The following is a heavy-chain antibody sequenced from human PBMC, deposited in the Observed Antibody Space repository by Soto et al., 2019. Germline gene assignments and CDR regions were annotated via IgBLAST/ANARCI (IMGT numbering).Heavy chain of an antibody. Sequence: SETLSLTCTVSGGSISSYYWSWIRQPPGKGLEWIGYIYYSGSTNYNPSLKSRVTISVDTSKNQFSLKLSSVTAADTAVYYCARVRRYYYGSGRPNDAFDIWGQGTMGTVS. J-gene: IGHJ3*02. CDR1: GGSISSYY. V-gene: IGHV4-59*01. CDR2: IYYSGST. CDR3: ARVRRYYYGSGRPNDAFDI. D-gene: IGHD3-10*01.